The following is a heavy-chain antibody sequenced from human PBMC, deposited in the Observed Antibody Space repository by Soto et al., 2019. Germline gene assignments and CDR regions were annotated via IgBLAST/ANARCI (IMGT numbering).Heavy chain of an antibody. V-gene: IGHV4-34*01. Sequence: SETLSLTCAVYGGSFSGYYWSWIRQPPGKGLEWIGEINHSGSTNYNPSLKSRVTISVDTSKNQFSLKLSSVTAADTAVYYCASAVKGITGTTNAGDYWGQGTLVNVSS. CDR2: INHSGST. D-gene: IGHD1-7*01. CDR1: GGSFSGYY. J-gene: IGHJ4*02. CDR3: ASAVKGITGTTNAGDY.